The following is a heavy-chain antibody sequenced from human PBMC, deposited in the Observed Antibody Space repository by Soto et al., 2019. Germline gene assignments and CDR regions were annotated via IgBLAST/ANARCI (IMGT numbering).Heavy chain of an antibody. CDR1: GFTFSSYA. V-gene: IGHV3-23*01. Sequence: EVQLLESGGGLVQPGGSLRLSCAASGFTFSSYAMSWVRQAPGKGLEWVSAISGSGGSTYYADSVKGRFNISRDNYKNTLYLQMNSLRAEDTAVYYCAKDSPYGDYVNYWGQGTLVTVSS. J-gene: IGHJ4*02. CDR2: ISGSGGST. CDR3: AKDSPYGDYVNY. D-gene: IGHD4-17*01.